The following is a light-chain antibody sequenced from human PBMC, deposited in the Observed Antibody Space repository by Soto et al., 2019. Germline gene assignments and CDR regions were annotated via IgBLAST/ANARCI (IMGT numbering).Light chain of an antibody. CDR2: DVT. CDR3: SSFTSSITYV. V-gene: IGLV2-14*01. J-gene: IGLJ1*01. CDR1: SSDVGGYNS. Sequence: QSVLTDPASLSGSPGQSITISCTGTSSDVGGYNSVSWYRQDPGKAPKLIIYDVTYRPSGVSNRFSGSKSGNTASLTISGLQSEDEADYHCSSFTSSITYVFGTGTKVTVL.